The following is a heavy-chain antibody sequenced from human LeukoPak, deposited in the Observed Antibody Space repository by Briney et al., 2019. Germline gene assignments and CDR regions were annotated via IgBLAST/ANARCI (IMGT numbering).Heavy chain of an antibody. Sequence: PGGSLRLSCAASGFTVSSNYMSWVRQAPGKGLEWVSVIYSGGSTYYADSVKGRFTISRDNSKNTLYLQMNSLRAEDTAVYYCAKEGGRRCSSASCPYYFDYWGQGTLVTVSS. CDR2: IYSGGST. D-gene: IGHD2-2*01. CDR3: AKEGGRRCSSASCPYYFDY. J-gene: IGHJ4*02. CDR1: GFTVSSNY. V-gene: IGHV3-53*01.